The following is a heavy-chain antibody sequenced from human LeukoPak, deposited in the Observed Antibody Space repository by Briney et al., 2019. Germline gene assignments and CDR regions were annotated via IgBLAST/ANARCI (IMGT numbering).Heavy chain of an antibody. D-gene: IGHD5-18*01. Sequence: GGSLRLSCAASGFTFSYFLMSWVRQAPGKGLEWVANIKQDGSETHYVDSVKGRFTISRDNAEKTLYLQMNSVRVEDTAVYYCVREWDTAGMDVWGQGTTVIVSS. V-gene: IGHV3-7*01. CDR1: GFTFSYFL. J-gene: IGHJ6*02. CDR2: IKQDGSET. CDR3: VREWDTAGMDV.